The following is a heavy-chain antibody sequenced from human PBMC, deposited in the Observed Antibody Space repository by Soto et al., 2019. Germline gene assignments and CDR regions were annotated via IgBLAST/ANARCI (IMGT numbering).Heavy chain of an antibody. V-gene: IGHV4-30-4*01. Sequence: SETLSLTCTVSGGSISNGDYYWSWIRQPPGKGLEWIAYIYYSGSTYYSPSLKSRVTISVDTSKNQFSLKLSSVTAADTAVYYCARVSRMQVGGYYFGMDVWGQGTTVTVSS. D-gene: IGHD3-3*01. CDR2: IYYSGST. J-gene: IGHJ6*02. CDR3: ARVSRMQVGGYYFGMDV. CDR1: GGSISNGDYY.